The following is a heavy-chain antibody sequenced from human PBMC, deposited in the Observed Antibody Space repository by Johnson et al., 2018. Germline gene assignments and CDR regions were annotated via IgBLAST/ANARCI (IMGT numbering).Heavy chain of an antibody. J-gene: IGHJ3*02. CDR1: EFTFSPYW. V-gene: IGHV3-74*01. Sequence: VQLQESGGGLVQPGGSLRLSCVASEFTFSPYWMHWVRQAPGKGLVWVSHINGDGTTTIYADSVQGRFTISRDNSNNTLYLQMNRLRAEDTAVSFCARDRGNPDSFDIWGQGTMVTVSS. CDR2: INGDGTTT. CDR3: ARDRGNPDSFDI. D-gene: IGHD1-14*01.